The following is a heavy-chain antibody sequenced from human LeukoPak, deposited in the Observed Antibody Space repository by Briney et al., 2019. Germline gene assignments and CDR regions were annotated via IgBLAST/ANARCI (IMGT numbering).Heavy chain of an antibody. Sequence: PGGSLRLSCAASGFTFSSYNMNWVRQAPGKGLEWVSYISSRSGTIYYADSVKGRFTISRDNAKNSLYLQMNSLRAEDTAVYYCARELGYCSGGSCLPGNPFDYWGQGTLVTVSS. CDR3: ARELGYCSGGSCLPGNPFDY. D-gene: IGHD2-15*01. J-gene: IGHJ4*02. CDR1: GFTFSSYN. CDR2: ISSRSGTI. V-gene: IGHV3-48*04.